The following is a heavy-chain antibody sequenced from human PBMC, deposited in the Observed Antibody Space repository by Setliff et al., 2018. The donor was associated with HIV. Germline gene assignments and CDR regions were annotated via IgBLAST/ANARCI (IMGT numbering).Heavy chain of an antibody. Sequence: GSLRLSCAASGFTFGDYVMNWVRQAPGKGLEWVSAITGSGDYTYYADSVKGHFTISRDNARNSLYLQMNSLRAEDTAVYYCARVMEDCINGNCYVFDYWGQGTLVTVSS. D-gene: IGHD2-15*01. V-gene: IGHV3-21*04. CDR2: ITGSGDYT. J-gene: IGHJ4*02. CDR1: GFTFGDYV. CDR3: ARVMEDCINGNCYVFDY.